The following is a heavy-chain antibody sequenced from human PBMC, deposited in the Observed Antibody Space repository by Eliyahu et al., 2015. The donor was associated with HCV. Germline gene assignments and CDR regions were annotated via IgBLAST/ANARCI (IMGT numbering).Heavy chain of an antibody. V-gene: IGHV1-8*01. D-gene: IGHD3/OR15-3a*01. Sequence: QVQLVQSGAEVKKPGASVKVSCKASGYTFTSYDINWVRQATGQGLEWMGWMNPNSGNTGSAQRFQGRVTMTRNTSISTAYMELSSLRSEDTAVYYCARVKRSLRDYWTGYYNPLDYWGQGTLVTVSS. CDR3: ARVKRSLRDYWTGYYNPLDY. J-gene: IGHJ4*02. CDR2: MNPNSGNT. CDR1: GYTFTSYD.